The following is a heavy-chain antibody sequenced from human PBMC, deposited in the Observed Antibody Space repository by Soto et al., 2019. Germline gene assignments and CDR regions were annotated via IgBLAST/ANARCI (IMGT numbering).Heavy chain of an antibody. CDR2: IIPIFGTA. J-gene: IGHJ4*02. CDR3: ARAPRPLRYFDWLPFDY. D-gene: IGHD3-9*01. V-gene: IGHV1-69*13. CDR1: GGTFSSYA. Sequence: GASVKVSCKASGGTFSSYAISCVRQAPGQGLEWMGGIIPIFGTANYAQKFQGRVTITADESTSTAYMELSSLRSEDTAVYYCARAPRPLRYFDWLPFDYWGQGTLVTVSS.